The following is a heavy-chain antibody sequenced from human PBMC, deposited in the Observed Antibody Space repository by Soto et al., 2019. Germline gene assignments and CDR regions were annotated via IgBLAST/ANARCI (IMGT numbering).Heavy chain of an antibody. CDR3: ARDYPQGNWFDP. V-gene: IGHV4-31*03. CDR2: IYYSGST. Sequence: SETLSLTCTVSGDSISSGGYYWSWIRQHPGKGLEWIGYIYYSGSTYYNPSLKSRVTISVDTSKNQFSLKLSSVTAADTAVYYCARDYPQGNWFDPWGQGTLVTVSS. CDR1: GDSISSGGYY. J-gene: IGHJ5*02.